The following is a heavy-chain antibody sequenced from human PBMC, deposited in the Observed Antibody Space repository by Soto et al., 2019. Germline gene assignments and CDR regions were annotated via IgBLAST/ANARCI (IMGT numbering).Heavy chain of an antibody. Sequence: SETLSLTCTVSGGSISSYYWSWIRQPPGKGLEWIGDIYYSGSTNYNPSLKSGVTISVDTSKNQFSLKLSSVTAAETAVYYCARHPGAYSTTSSRTNYHYSLDVWGKGTTVTVSS. J-gene: IGHJ6*03. V-gene: IGHV4-59*08. D-gene: IGHD6-13*01. CDR3: ARHPGAYSTTSSRTNYHYSLDV. CDR1: GGSISSYY. CDR2: IYYSGST.